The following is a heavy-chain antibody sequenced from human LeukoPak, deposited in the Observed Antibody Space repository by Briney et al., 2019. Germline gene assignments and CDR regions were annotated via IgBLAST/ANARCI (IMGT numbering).Heavy chain of an antibody. J-gene: IGHJ4*02. V-gene: IGHV4-61*01. Sequence: SETLSLTCTVSGGSVSSGSYYWSWIRQPPGKGLEWIGYIYYSGSTNYNPSLKSRVTISVDTSKNQFSLKLSSVTAADTAVYYCARDQNIGGSCYDYWGQGTLVTVSS. D-gene: IGHD2-15*01. CDR3: ARDQNIGGSCYDY. CDR1: GGSVSSGSYY. CDR2: IYYSGST.